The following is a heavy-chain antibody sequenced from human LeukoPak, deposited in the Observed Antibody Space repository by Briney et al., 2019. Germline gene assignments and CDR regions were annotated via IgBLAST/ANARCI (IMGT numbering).Heavy chain of an antibody. D-gene: IGHD5-12*01. CDR1: GFTFSDHY. CDR3: ARDSKTYEIDY. J-gene: IGHJ4*02. V-gene: IGHV3-72*01. Sequence: WGTLTLSCAVSGFTFSDHYMDWVRQPPGKGLEWVGRIRNKDNSYPTEYAASVKGRFIISRDNSKNSLSLQMNSLKTEDTAVYYCARDSKTYEIDYSGQGTLVTVSS. CDR2: IRNKDNSYPT.